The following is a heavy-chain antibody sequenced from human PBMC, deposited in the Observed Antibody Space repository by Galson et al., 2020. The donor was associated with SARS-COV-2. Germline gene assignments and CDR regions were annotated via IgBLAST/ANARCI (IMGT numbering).Heavy chain of an antibody. CDR1: GYSISTTNY. J-gene: IGHJ2*01. CDR3: ARQGVTVPGWFFDL. V-gene: IGHV4-38-2*01. Sequence: SETLSLTCAVSGYSISTTNYWGWVRQPPGKGLEWIGSIYPSGSTYYNPSLKSRVTISLDTSRNQFSLTLHSVTAADTALYYCARQGVTVPGWFFDLWGRGTLVSVSS. CDR2: IYPSGST. D-gene: IGHD2-8*01.